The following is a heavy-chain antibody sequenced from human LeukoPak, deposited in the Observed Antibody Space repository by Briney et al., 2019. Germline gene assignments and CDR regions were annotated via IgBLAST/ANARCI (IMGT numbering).Heavy chain of an antibody. V-gene: IGHV3-30*04. Sequence: GGSLRLSCAASGFTFSSYAMHWVRQAPGKGLEWVAVISYDGSNKYYADSVKGRFTISRDNSKSTLYLQMNSLRAEDTAVYYSARDSEYSGSYNGMDVWGQGTTVTVSS. CDR1: GFTFSSYA. D-gene: IGHD1-26*01. CDR2: ISYDGSNK. CDR3: ARDSEYSGSYNGMDV. J-gene: IGHJ6*02.